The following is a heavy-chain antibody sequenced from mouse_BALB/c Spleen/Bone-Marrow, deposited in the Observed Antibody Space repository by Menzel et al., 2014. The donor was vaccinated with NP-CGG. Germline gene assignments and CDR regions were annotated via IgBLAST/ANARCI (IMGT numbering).Heavy chain of an antibody. Sequence: VQLQQSGAELVRPGASVKLSCKASGYTFTSYWINWVKQRPGQGLEWIGNIYPSDSYTNYNQKFKDKATLTVDKSSSTAYMQLSSPTSEDSAVYYCTREGYYGSGYGDYWGQGTTLTVSS. J-gene: IGHJ2*01. CDR3: TREGYYGSGYGDY. CDR1: GYTFTSYW. V-gene: IGHV1-69*02. D-gene: IGHD1-1*01. CDR2: IYPSDSYT.